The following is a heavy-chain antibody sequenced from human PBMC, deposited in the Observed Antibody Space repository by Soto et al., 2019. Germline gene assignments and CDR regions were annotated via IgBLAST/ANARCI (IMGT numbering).Heavy chain of an antibody. CDR3: ASSSQRLVQFAY. CDR1: GGSISSNSYY. D-gene: IGHD6-13*01. J-gene: IGHJ4*02. CDR2: IYYSGNT. V-gene: IGHV4-39*01. Sequence: SETLSLTCTVSGGSISSNSYYWGWIRQPPGKGLEWIGSIYYSGNTYYNPSLKSRVIISVDTSKNQFSLKLSSVTAADTAVYYCASSSQRLVQFAYWGQGTLVTVSS.